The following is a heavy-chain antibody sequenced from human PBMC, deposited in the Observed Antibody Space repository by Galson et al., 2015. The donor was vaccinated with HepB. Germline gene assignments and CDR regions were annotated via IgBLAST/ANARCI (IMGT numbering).Heavy chain of an antibody. CDR3: ARGGDEWELGY. V-gene: IGHV3-11*06. Sequence: SLRLSCAASGFTFSDYYMNWIRQAPGKGLEWVSYISSSSTYTNYADSVKGRFTISRDNAKNSPYLQMNSLRAEDTAVYYCARGGDEWELGYWGQGTLVTVSS. D-gene: IGHD1-26*01. CDR2: ISSSSTYT. CDR1: GFTFSDYY. J-gene: IGHJ4*02.